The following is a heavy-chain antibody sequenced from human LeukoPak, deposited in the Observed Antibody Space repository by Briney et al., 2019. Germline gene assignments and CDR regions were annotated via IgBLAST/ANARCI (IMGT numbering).Heavy chain of an antibody. Sequence: GSSVKVSCKASGGTFSSYAISWVRQAPGQGLEWMGRIIPILGIANYAQKFQARVTITADKSTSTAYMELSSLRSEDTAVYYCARDLTDYYDSSGYSNWFDPWGQGTLVTVSS. CDR2: IIPILGIA. J-gene: IGHJ5*02. D-gene: IGHD3-22*01. CDR3: ARDLTDYYDSSGYSNWFDP. CDR1: GGTFSSYA. V-gene: IGHV1-69*04.